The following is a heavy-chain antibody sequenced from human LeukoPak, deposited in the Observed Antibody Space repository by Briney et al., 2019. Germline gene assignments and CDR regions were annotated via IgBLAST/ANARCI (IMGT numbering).Heavy chain of an antibody. CDR3: ARDYYDSSGHDY. CDR1: GFTFSTYS. J-gene: IGHJ4*02. V-gene: IGHV3-48*04. CDR2: ISSSGSTI. Sequence: GGSLRLSCAASGFTFSTYSMNWVRQAPGKGLEWVSYISSSGSTIYYADSVKGRFTISRDNAKNSLYLQMNSLRAEDTAVYYCARDYYDSSGHDYWGQGTLVTVSP. D-gene: IGHD3-22*01.